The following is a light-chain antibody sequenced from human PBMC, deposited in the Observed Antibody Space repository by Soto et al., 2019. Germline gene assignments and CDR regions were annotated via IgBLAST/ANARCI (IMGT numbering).Light chain of an antibody. CDR3: QQSCSTPWT. Sequence: DIQMTQSPSSLSASVGDRVTITCRASQSISNYLNWYQQKPGKAPEFLIYAASSLQSGVPSRFSGSGSGTDFTLTISSLQPEDFATYYCQQSCSTPWTFGQGTKVEIK. CDR2: AAS. V-gene: IGKV1-39*01. J-gene: IGKJ1*01. CDR1: QSISNY.